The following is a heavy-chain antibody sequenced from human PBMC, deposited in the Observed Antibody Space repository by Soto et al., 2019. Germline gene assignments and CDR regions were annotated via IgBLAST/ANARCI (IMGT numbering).Heavy chain of an antibody. V-gene: IGHV3-21*01. CDR3: ARAYYDFWSGYYTPDV. D-gene: IGHD3-3*01. CDR1: GFTFSSYS. J-gene: IGHJ6*02. Sequence: PGGSLRLSCAASGFTFSSYSMNWVRQAPGKGLEWVSSISSSSSYIYYADSVKGRFTISRDNAKNSLYLQMNSLRAEDTAVYYCARAYYDFWSGYYTPDVWGQGTTDTVSS. CDR2: ISSSSSYI.